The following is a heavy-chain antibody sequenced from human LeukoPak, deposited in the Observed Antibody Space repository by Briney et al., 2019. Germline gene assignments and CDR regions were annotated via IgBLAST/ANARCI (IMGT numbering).Heavy chain of an antibody. J-gene: IGHJ5*02. CDR3: TREET. Sequence: GGSLRLSCAASGFTFTNYWMGWDRQAPGMGLEWVANIKHDGSEKYYVDSVKGRFTISRDNARNSLYLQMNSLTAEDTGVYYCTREETWGQGTLVTVSS. CDR2: IKHDGSEK. V-gene: IGHV3-7*01. CDR1: GFTFTNYW.